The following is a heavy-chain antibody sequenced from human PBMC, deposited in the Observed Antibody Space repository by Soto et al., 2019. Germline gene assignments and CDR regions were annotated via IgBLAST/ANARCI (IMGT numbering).Heavy chain of an antibody. D-gene: IGHD6-13*01. V-gene: IGHV1-24*01. Sequence: GASVKVSCKVSGYTLTELSMHWVRQAPGKGLEWMGGFDPEDGETIYAQKFQGRVTMTEDTSTDTAYMELSSLRSEDTAVYYCATYPEGYSSSWYRSFDYWGQGTLVTVSS. CDR2: FDPEDGET. CDR1: GYTLTELS. CDR3: ATYPEGYSSSWYRSFDY. J-gene: IGHJ4*02.